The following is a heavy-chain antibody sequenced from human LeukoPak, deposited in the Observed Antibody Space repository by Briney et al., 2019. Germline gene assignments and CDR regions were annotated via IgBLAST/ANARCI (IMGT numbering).Heavy chain of an antibody. Sequence: RSLRLPCAASGLTFSSYWMSWVRQAPGKGLEWVANIKQDGSEKYYVDSVKGRFTISRDNAKNSLYLQMNSLRAEDTAVYYCARRGISSGWYFDYCGQGTLVTVSA. CDR1: GLTFSSYW. V-gene: IGHV3-7*05. CDR2: IKQDGSEK. D-gene: IGHD6-25*01. CDR3: ARRGISSGWYFDY. J-gene: IGHJ4*02.